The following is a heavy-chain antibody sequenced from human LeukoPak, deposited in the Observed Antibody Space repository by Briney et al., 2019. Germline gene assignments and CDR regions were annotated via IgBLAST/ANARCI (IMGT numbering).Heavy chain of an antibody. CDR2: IYHSGST. V-gene: IGHV4-4*02. Sequence: PSETLSLTCAVSGGSISSSNWWSWVRQPPGKGLEWIGEIYHSGSTNYNPSLKSRVTISVDKSKNQFSLKLSSVTAADTAVYYCARLTYGGNSEADYWGQGTLVTVSS. CDR3: ARLTYGGNSEADY. D-gene: IGHD4-23*01. CDR1: GGSISSSNW. J-gene: IGHJ4*02.